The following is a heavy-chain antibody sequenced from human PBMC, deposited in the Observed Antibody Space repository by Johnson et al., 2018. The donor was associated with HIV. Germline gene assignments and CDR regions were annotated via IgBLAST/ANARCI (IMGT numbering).Heavy chain of an antibody. D-gene: IGHD6-6*01. CDR1: GFTFSSYW. J-gene: IGHJ3*02. CDR2: INSDGSSI. V-gene: IGHV3-74*01. Sequence: VQLVESGGGLVQPGGSLRLSCAVSGFTFSSYWMHWVRQAPGKGLVWVSRINSDGSSITYADSVKGRFTISRDNAKNTRYLQRKSLRAEDTAVYYCARVRQLGRGDAFDIWGQGTMVTVSS. CDR3: ARVRQLGRGDAFDI.